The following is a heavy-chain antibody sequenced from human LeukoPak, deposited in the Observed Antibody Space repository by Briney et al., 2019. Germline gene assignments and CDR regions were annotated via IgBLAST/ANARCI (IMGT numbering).Heavy chain of an antibody. CDR2: MSFDGTDK. CDR3: AREVSGAFDT. CDR1: GFTFSTYA. V-gene: IGHV3-30*01. Sequence: PGRSLRLSCAASGFTFSTYAVHWVRQAPGKGLEWVAIMSFDGTDKYYADSVKGRFTISRDNSKNTLFLQLNSLRSDDTAVYFCAREVSGAFDTWGQGTMVTVSS. J-gene: IGHJ3*02.